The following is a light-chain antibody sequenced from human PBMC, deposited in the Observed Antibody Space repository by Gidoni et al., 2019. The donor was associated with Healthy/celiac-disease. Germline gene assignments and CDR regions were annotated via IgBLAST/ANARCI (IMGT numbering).Light chain of an antibody. Sequence: EIVLTQSPATLSLSPGERATLSCRASQSVSSYLAWYQQKPGQAPRLRIYDASNRATGIPARFRGSGSGTDFTLTISSLEPEDFAVYYCQQRSNWPPDTFGQXTKLEIK. CDR2: DAS. CDR3: QQRSNWPPDT. CDR1: QSVSSY. V-gene: IGKV3-11*01. J-gene: IGKJ2*01.